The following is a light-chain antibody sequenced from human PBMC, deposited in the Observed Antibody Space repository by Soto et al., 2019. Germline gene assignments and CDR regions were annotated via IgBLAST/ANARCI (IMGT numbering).Light chain of an antibody. CDR3: SSFAGSHNLV. CDR2: EVT. Sequence: QPALTQPPSASGSPGQSVTISCTGTSSDVGGYNYVSWYQHHPGKAPKHIIFEVTKRPSGVPDRFSGSNSGNTASLTVSGLQAEDEADYHCSSFAGSHNLVFGTGTKGTVL. CDR1: SSDVGGYNY. J-gene: IGLJ1*01. V-gene: IGLV2-8*01.